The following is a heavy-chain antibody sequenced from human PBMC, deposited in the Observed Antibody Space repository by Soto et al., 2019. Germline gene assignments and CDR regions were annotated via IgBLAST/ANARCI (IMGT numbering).Heavy chain of an antibody. Sequence: EVQLVESGGGLVQPGGSLRLSCAASGFTFSSYDMHWVRQATGKGLEWVSAMGTAGDTYYPGSVKGRFTISRENAKNSLYLQMNSLRAEDTAVYYCARESSGWYGGAYYYYYGMDVWGQGTTVTVSS. D-gene: IGHD6-19*01. CDR2: MGTAGDT. CDR1: GFTFSSYD. V-gene: IGHV3-13*01. J-gene: IGHJ6*02. CDR3: ARESSGWYGGAYYYYYGMDV.